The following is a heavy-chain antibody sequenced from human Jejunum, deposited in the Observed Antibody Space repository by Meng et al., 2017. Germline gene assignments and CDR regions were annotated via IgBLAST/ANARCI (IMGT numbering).Heavy chain of an antibody. D-gene: IGHD2-15*01. V-gene: IGHV2-5*02. CDR2: IYWDDDK. CDR1: GVSLSSTGVS. Sequence: QITLKESGPTLVKPTQTLTLTCSRSGVSLSSTGVSVGWIRQPPGKALEWLALIYWDDDKRYNPSLMSRLTITKDTSMNHVVLTMTNIDPVDTGTYYCTHRREDPRSAFYYLDYWGRGTLVTVPQ. CDR3: THRREDPRSAFYYLDY. J-gene: IGHJ4*02.